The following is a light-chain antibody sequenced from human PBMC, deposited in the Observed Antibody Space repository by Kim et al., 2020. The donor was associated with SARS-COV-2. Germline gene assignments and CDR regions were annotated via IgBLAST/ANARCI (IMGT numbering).Light chain of an antibody. CDR2: KDS. V-gene: IGLV3-25*03. Sequence: SYELTQPPSVSVSPGQTARITCSGDALPKQYAYWYQQKPGQAPVLVIYKDSERPSGIPERLSGSSSGTTVTLTISGVQAEDEADYYCQSADSSGTWVFGGGTKLTVL. CDR1: ALPKQY. CDR3: QSADSSGTWV. J-gene: IGLJ3*02.